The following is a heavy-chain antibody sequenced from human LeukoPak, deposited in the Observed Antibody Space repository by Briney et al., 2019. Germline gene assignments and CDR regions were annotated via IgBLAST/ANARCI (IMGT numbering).Heavy chain of an antibody. V-gene: IGHV1-2*02. Sequence: ASVKVSCKASGYTFINYGINWVRQAPGQGLEWMGWINPNSGGTNYAQKFQGRVTMTRDTSISTAYMELSRLRSDDTALYYCAKDIVAAGSEYFQHWGQGTLVTVSS. CDR3: AKDIVAAGSEYFQH. CDR2: INPNSGGT. J-gene: IGHJ1*01. CDR1: GYTFINYG. D-gene: IGHD6-13*01.